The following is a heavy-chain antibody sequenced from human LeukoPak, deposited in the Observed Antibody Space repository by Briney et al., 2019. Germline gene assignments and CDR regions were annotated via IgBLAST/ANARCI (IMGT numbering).Heavy chain of an antibody. V-gene: IGHV3-23*01. CDR1: GFTFSSYA. CDR3: AKARSREQLVLLDY. CDR2: ISGSGGST. J-gene: IGHJ4*02. D-gene: IGHD6-6*01. Sequence: QTGGSLRLSCAASGFTFSSYAMSWVRQAPGKGLEWVSAISGSGGSTYYADSVKGRFTISRDNSKNTLYLQMNSLRAEDTAVYYYAKARSREQLVLLDYWGQGTLATVSS.